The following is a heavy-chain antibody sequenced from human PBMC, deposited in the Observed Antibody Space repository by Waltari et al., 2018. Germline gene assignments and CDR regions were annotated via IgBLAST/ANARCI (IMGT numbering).Heavy chain of an antibody. J-gene: IGHJ1*01. V-gene: IGHV4-4*02. CDR2: IYHSGST. D-gene: IGHD6-6*01. CDR3: ARDPSSSSGVGFQH. Sequence: QVQLQESGPGLVKPAGTLSLTCAVSGGSISSSTWWGWVRQPPGKGLEWIGEIYHSGSTNYNPSLKSRVTISVDKSKNQFSLKLSSVTAADTAMYYCARDPSSSSGVGFQHWGQGTLVTVSS. CDR1: GGSISSSTW.